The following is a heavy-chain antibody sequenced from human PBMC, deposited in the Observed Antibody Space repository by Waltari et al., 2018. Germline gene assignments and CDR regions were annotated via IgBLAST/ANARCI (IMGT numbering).Heavy chain of an antibody. CDR1: GFTLSSYG. J-gene: IGHJ4*02. V-gene: IGHV3-48*03. Sequence: EVQLVASGGGLVQPGGSLRPSGAASGFTLSSYGMNWVRQAPGKGLEWVSYISSSGSTINYADSVKGRFTISRDNAKNSLYLQMNSLRAEDTAVYHCARRFDSWGQGTLVTVSS. CDR2: ISSSGSTI. CDR3: ARRFDS.